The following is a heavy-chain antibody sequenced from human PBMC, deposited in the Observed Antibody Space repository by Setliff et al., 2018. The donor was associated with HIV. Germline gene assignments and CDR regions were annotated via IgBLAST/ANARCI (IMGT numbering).Heavy chain of an antibody. D-gene: IGHD3-10*01. CDR1: GDSINNNNYY. Sequence: PSETLSLTCSVSGDSINNNNYYWGWIRQPPGKGLEWIASVFYTGSTYYRPSLKSRVTLSVELSKNHFSLELTSVTAADTAVYYCARQSYYVTGSFYTDVFDLWGQGTEVTVSS. CDR2: VFYTGST. CDR3: ARQSYYVTGSFYTDVFDL. V-gene: IGHV4-39*01. J-gene: IGHJ3*01.